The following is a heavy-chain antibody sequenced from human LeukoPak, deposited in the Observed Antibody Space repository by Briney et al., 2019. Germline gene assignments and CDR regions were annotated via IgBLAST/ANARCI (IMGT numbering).Heavy chain of an antibody. CDR1: GYTFTGYY. Sequence: GASVKVSCKASGYTFTGYYIHWLRQAPGQGLEWMGFINPNSGGTNYAQKFQGRVTMTRDTSISTAYMELSSLTSDDTAVYYCARDLEGYHYGSGSYPQWGQGTLITVSS. J-gene: IGHJ4*02. CDR3: ARDLEGYHYGSGSYPQ. CDR2: INPNSGGT. D-gene: IGHD3-10*01. V-gene: IGHV1-2*02.